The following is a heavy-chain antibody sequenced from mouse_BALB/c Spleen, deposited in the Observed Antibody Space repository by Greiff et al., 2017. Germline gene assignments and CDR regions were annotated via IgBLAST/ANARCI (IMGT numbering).Heavy chain of an antibody. V-gene: IGHV5-6-4*01. CDR1: GFTFSSYT. Sequence: DVQLVESGGGLVKPGGSLKLSCAASGFTFSSYTMSWVRQTPEKRLEWVATISSGGSYTYYPDSVKGRFTISRDNAENTLYLQMSSLKSEDTAMYYCTRGGGATDWYLDVWGAGTTVTVSS. CDR2: ISSGGSYT. CDR3: TRGGGATDWYLDV. J-gene: IGHJ1*01. D-gene: IGHD3-1*01.